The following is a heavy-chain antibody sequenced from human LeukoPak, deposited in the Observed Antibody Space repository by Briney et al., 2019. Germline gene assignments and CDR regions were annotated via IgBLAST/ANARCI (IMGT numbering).Heavy chain of an antibody. Sequence: GGSLRLSCAASGFTFSSYGMHWVRQAPGKGLEWVAAIWYDGSNKYYADSVKGRFTISRDNSKNTLYLQMNSLRAEDTAVYYCAREAPGAAGTDYWGQGTLVTVSS. CDR2: IWYDGSNK. J-gene: IGHJ4*02. CDR1: GFTFSSYG. CDR3: AREAPGAAGTDY. V-gene: IGHV3-33*01. D-gene: IGHD6-13*01.